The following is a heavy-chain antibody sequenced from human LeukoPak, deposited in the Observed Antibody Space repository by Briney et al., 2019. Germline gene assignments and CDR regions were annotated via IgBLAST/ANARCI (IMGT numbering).Heavy chain of an antibody. J-gene: IGHJ5*02. CDR3: ARGRKDVVVVVAATGRWFDT. Sequence: SETLSPTCAVYGGSFSDYYWNWIRQPPGKGLEWIGEIGHSGGTNYNPSLKSRVTISLDTSKNQFSLQLSSVTAADTAVYYCARGRKDVVVVVAATGRWFDTWGQGALVTVSS. D-gene: IGHD2-15*01. V-gene: IGHV4-34*01. CDR1: GGSFSDYY. CDR2: IGHSGGT.